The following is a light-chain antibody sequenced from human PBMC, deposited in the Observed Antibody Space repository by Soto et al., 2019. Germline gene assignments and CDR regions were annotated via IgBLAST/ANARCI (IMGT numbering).Light chain of an antibody. CDR2: KVS. V-gene: IGKV2-30*02. Sequence: EVVMTQSPLSLPVTLGQPASISCRSSQGLVHSDGNTYLTWFQLRPGQSPRRLIEKVSNRDSGVPDRVSGSGSGSVFTLKISRVEAEDVGVYYCMQGTYWATFGQGTRLEIK. CDR3: MQGTYWAT. CDR1: QGLVHSDGNTY. J-gene: IGKJ5*01.